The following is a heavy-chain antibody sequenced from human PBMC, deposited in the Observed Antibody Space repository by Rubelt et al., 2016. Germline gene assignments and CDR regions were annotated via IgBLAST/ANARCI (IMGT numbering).Heavy chain of an antibody. CDR2: IHPGDSAT. D-gene: IGHD5-12*01. CDR1: GYRFTNYW. Sequence: EVQLVQSGAEVKKPGESLKISCKGSGYRFTNYWIGWVRQMPGKGLEWMGIIHPGDSATRDSPSFQGQVTISADKSSNTAYLQWSSLKASDTAIYYCSRLMGYSTIDYWGQGTLVTVSS. J-gene: IGHJ4*02. V-gene: IGHV5-51*01. CDR3: SRLMGYSTIDY.